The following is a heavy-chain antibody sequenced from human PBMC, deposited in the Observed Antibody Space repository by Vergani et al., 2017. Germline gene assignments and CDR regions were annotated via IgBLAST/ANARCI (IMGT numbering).Heavy chain of an antibody. CDR3: ARKHISNYYDSSGYYCYFDY. CDR1: GFTFSDYY. D-gene: IGHD3-22*01. Sequence: QVQLVESGGGLVKPGGSLRLSCAASGFTFSDYYMSWIRQAPGKGLEWVSYISSSGSTIYYADSVKGRFTISRDNAKNSLYLQMNSLRAEDTAVYYCARKHISNYYDSSGYYCYFDYWGQGTLVTVSS. CDR2: ISSSGSTI. J-gene: IGHJ4*02. V-gene: IGHV3-11*01.